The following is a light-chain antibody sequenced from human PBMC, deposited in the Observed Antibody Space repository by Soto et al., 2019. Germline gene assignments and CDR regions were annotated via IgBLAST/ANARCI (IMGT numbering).Light chain of an antibody. V-gene: IGKV3-15*01. J-gene: IGKJ1*01. CDR3: QQYNNWGGT. Sequence: EIVMTQSPATLSVSPEERATLSCRASQSVSSNLAWYQQKPGQAPRLLIYGASTRATGIPARFSGSGSGTEFTLTISSLQSEDFAVYYCQQYNNWGGTFGQGTKVEIK. CDR2: GAS. CDR1: QSVSSN.